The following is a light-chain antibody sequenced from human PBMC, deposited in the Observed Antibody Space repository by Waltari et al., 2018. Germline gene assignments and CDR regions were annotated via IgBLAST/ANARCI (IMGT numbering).Light chain of an antibody. CDR1: QSVSKAL. CDR3: QMYVRLPAT. J-gene: IGKJ1*01. Sequence: EIVLTQSPGTLSLSPGERATLSCRASQSVSKALAWYQQTPGQAPRLLIYDAFKRAAGIPDRFSGSGTGTDFSLSISRVEAEDFAVYYCQMYVRLPATFGQGTTVEIK. CDR2: DAF. V-gene: IGKV3D-11*02.